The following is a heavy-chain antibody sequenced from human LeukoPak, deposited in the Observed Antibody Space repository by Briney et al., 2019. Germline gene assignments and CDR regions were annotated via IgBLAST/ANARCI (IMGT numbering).Heavy chain of an antibody. J-gene: IGHJ1*01. Sequence: GGSLRLSCAVSGFTFSSYAMSWVRQAPGKGLEWVAAISGSGGVTDYADSVKGRFTISRDNSKNTLYLQMNSLRAEDTAVYYCAKGEQWLVLYFQHWGQGTLVTVSS. CDR1: GFTFSSYA. CDR2: ISGSGGVT. V-gene: IGHV3-23*01. D-gene: IGHD6-19*01. CDR3: AKGEQWLVLYFQH.